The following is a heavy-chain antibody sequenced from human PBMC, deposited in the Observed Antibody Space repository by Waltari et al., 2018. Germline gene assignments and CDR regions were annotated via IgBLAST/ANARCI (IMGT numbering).Heavy chain of an antibody. CDR2: ISWNSGSI. D-gene: IGHD2-15*01. Sequence: EVQLVESGGGLVQPGRSLRLSCAASGFTFDDYAMHWVRQAPGKGLEWVSGISWNSGSIGYADAGKGRFTISRDNAKNSLYLQMNSLRAEDTALYYCAKDKASIVSGDNWFDPWGQGTLVTVSS. CDR3: AKDKASIVSGDNWFDP. CDR1: GFTFDDYA. J-gene: IGHJ5*02. V-gene: IGHV3-9*01.